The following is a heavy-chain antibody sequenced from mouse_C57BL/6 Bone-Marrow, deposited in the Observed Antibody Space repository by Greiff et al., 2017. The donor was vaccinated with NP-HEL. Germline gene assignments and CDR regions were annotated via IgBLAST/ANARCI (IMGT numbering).Heavy chain of an antibody. D-gene: IGHD1-2*01. CDR2: IYPGSGST. J-gene: IGHJ1*03. Sequence: QVQLQQPGAELVKPGASVKMSCKASGYTFTSYWITWVKQRPRQGLEWIGDIYPGSGSTNYNEKFKSKATLTVDTSSSTAYMQLSSLTSEDSAVYYCAREDSHYYGPLYWYFDVWGTGTTVTVSS. CDR1: GYTFTSYW. CDR3: AREDSHYYGPLYWYFDV. V-gene: IGHV1-55*01.